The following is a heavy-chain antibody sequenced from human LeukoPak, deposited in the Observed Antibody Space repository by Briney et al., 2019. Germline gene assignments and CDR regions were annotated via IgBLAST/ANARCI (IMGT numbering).Heavy chain of an antibody. CDR3: ARVIGGVFDY. J-gene: IGHJ4*02. Sequence: GGSLRLSCAASGFTFSSYSMNWVRQAPGKGLEWVSSISSSSSYIYYADSVKGRFTIPRDNAKNSLYLQMNSLRAEDTAVYYCARVIGGVFDYWGQGTLVTVSS. V-gene: IGHV3-21*01. CDR1: GFTFSSYS. CDR2: ISSSSSYI.